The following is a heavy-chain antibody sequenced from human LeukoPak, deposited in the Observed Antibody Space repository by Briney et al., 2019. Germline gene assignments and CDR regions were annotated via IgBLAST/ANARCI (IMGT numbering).Heavy chain of an antibody. V-gene: IGHV1-2*02. D-gene: IGHD2/OR15-2a*01. J-gene: IGHJ4*02. CDR1: GYTFTSYY. Sequence: ASVKVSCKASGYTFTSYYMHWVRQAPGQGLEWMGWINPNSGGTNYAQKFQGRVTMTRDTSISTAYMELSRLRSDDTAVYYCARGETLRGYDFLKLFDYWGQGTLVTVSS. CDR3: ARGETLRGYDFLKLFDY. CDR2: INPNSGGT.